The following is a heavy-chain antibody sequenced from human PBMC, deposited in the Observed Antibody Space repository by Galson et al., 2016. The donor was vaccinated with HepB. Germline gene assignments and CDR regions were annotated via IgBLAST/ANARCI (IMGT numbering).Heavy chain of an antibody. V-gene: IGHV3-30*01. CDR2: ILYDGSNK. CDR1: EFTFSTYT. Sequence: SLRLSCAASEFTFSTYTMHWVRQVSGRGLEWVAVILYDGSNKYYAGSVKGRFIISRDNSKNTLYLQMNSLRAEDTAVYYCATDGSARGYFDSWGQGTLVTVSS. D-gene: IGHD2-15*01. CDR3: ATDGSARGYFDS. J-gene: IGHJ4*02.